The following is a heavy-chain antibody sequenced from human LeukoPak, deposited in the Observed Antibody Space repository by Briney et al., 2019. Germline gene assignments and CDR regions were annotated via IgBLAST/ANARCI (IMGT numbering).Heavy chain of an antibody. CDR1: GFAVSSNY. D-gene: IGHD3-10*01. CDR2: IYSGGST. V-gene: IGHV3-66*01. J-gene: IGHJ6*02. CDR3: ARDLGNYGSGGLIRNYYYYGMDV. Sequence: PGGSLRLSCAASGFAVSSNYMSWVRQAPGKGLEWVSVIYSGGSTYYADSVKGRFTISRDNSKNTLYLQMNGLRAEDTAVYYCARDLGNYGSGGLIRNYYYYGMDVWGQGTTVTVSS.